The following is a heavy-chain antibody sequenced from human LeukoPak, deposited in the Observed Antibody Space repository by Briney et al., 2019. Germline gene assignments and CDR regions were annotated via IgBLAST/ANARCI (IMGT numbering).Heavy chain of an antibody. J-gene: IGHJ4*02. D-gene: IGHD3/OR15-3a*01. V-gene: IGHV3-15*01. CDR1: GFTFSNAW. CDR2: IKSKTDGGTT. CDR3: TTDRTVPISLFDY. Sequence: GGSLRLSCAASGFTFSNAWMSWVRQAPGKGLEWVGRIKSKTDGGTTDYAAPVKGRFTISRDDSKNTLYLQMNSLKTEDTAVYYCTTDRTVPISLFDYWGQGTLVTVSS.